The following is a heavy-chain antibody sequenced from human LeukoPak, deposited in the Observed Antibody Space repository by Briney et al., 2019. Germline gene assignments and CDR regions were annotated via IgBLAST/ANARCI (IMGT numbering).Heavy chain of an antibody. CDR3: ARERRYFDWLLSEFDY. V-gene: IGHV3-7*04. J-gene: IGHJ4*02. CDR1: GFTFSSYW. D-gene: IGHD3-9*01. Sequence: PGGSLRLSCAASGFTFSSYWMSWVRQAPGKGLEWVANIKQDGSEKYYVDSVKGRFTISRDNAKNSLYLQMNSLRAEDTAVYYCARERRYFDWLLSEFDYWGQGTLVTVSS. CDR2: IKQDGSEK.